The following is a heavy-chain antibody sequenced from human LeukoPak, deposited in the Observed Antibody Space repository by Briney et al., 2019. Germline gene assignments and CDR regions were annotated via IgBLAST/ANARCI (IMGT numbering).Heavy chain of an antibody. CDR3: ARHRKSEYYFDY. J-gene: IGHJ4*02. V-gene: IGHV5-51*01. CDR1: GYIFTSYC. CDR2: IYRGSSDT. Sequence: WGSLQISSWGSGYIFTSYCSGWGRRLPGGGLEGMVIIYRGSSDTIYNPSFQGQVTISSDKSISTPYLQWSSLKASDCAMYHCARHRKSEYYFDYWGQGTLVTVSS. D-gene: IGHD3-3*01.